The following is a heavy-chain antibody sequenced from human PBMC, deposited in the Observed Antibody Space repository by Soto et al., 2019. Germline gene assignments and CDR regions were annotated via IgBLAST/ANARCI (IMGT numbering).Heavy chain of an antibody. CDR2: IYYSGST. CDR3: ARELGYCSGGSCPRFDP. D-gene: IGHD2-15*01. V-gene: IGHV4-31*03. CDR1: GGSISSGGYY. J-gene: IGHJ5*02. Sequence: SETLSLTCTVSGGSISSGGYYWSWIRQHPGKGLEWIGYIYYSGSTFYNPSLKSRVTISVDTSKNQFSLKLSSVTAADTAVYYCARELGYCSGGSCPRFDPWGQGTLVTVSS.